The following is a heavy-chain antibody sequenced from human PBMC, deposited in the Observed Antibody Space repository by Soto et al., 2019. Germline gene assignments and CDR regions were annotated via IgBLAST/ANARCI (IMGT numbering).Heavy chain of an antibody. J-gene: IGHJ6*02. CDR2: INPNSGGT. V-gene: IGHV1-2*02. D-gene: IGHD3-3*01. Sequence: GASVKVSCKASGYTFTGYYMHWVRQAPGQGLEWMGWINPNSGGTNYAQKFQGRVTMTRDTSISTAYMELSRLRSDDTAVYYCVRDMPAYDHYGMDVWGQGTTVTSP. CDR3: VRDMPAYDHYGMDV. CDR1: GYTFTGYY.